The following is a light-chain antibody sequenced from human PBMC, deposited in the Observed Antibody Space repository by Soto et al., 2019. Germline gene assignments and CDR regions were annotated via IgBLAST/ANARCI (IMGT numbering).Light chain of an antibody. CDR3: FSYKGGSAPGV. J-gene: IGLJ3*02. CDR2: EVT. Sequence: QSALTQPASVSGSPGQSITISCTGTSGDIGAYDHVSWFQHHPGKATKLLIHEVTNRPSGVPDRFSASKSGNTASLTISGLQAEDEADYYCFSYKGGSAPGVFGGGTKLTVL. V-gene: IGLV2-14*01. CDR1: SGDIGAYDH.